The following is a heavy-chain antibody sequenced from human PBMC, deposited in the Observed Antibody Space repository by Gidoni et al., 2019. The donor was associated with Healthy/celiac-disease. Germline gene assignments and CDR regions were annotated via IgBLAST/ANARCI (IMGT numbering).Heavy chain of an antibody. D-gene: IGHD7-27*01. J-gene: IGHJ4*02. CDR2: ISYDGSNK. CDR1: GFTFSSYA. V-gene: IGHV3-30-3*01. Sequence: QVQLVESGGGVVQPGRSLRLSCAASGFTFSSYAMPWVRQAPGKGLEWVAVISYDGSNKYYADSVKGRFTISRDNSKNTLYLQMNSLRAEDTAVYYCARYGDGLDYWGQGTLVTVSS. CDR3: ARYGDGLDY.